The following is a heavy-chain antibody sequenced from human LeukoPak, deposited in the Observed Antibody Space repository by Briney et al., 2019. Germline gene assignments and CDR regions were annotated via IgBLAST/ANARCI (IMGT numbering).Heavy chain of an antibody. CDR1: GFTFSSYA. CDR3: AKDFGPYYYDSSGYPN. D-gene: IGHD3-22*01. Sequence: GGSLRLSCAASGFTFSSYAMSWVRQAPGKGLEWVSAISGSGGSTYYADSVKGRFTISRDNSKNTLYLQMNSLRAEDTVVYYCAKDFGPYYYDSSGYPNWGQGTLVTVSS. J-gene: IGHJ4*02. V-gene: IGHV3-23*01. CDR2: ISGSGGST.